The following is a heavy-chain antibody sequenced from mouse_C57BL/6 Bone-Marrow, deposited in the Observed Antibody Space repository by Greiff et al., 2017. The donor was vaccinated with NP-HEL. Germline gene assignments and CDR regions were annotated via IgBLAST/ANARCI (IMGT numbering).Heavy chain of an antibody. CDR1: GYAFSSSW. D-gene: IGHD3-3*01. CDR3: ARWGTSPFDY. V-gene: IGHV1-82*01. Sequence: VQLVESGPELVKPGASVKISCKASGYAFSSSWMNWVKQRPGKGLEWIGRIYPGDGDTNYNGKFKGKATLTADKSSSTAYMQLSSLTSEDSAVYFCARWGTSPFDYWGQGTTLTVSS. J-gene: IGHJ2*01. CDR2: IYPGDGDT.